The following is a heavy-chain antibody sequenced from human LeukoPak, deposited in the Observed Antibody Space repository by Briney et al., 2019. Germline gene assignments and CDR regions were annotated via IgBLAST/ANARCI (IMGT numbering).Heavy chain of an antibody. CDR1: GYTFTSYG. D-gene: IGHD5-18*01. J-gene: IGHJ5*02. CDR2: ISAYNGNT. V-gene: IGHV1-18*04. CDR3: ARDQGTSGYSYGYDWFDP. Sequence: ASVKVSCKASGYTFTSYGISWVRQAPGQGLEWMGWISAYNGNTSYAQKLQGRVTMTTDTSTSTAYMELRSLRSDDTAVYYCARDQGTSGYSYGYDWFDPWGQGTLVTVSS.